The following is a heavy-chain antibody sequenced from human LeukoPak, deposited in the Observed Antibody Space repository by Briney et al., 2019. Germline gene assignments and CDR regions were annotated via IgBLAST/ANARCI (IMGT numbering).Heavy chain of an antibody. V-gene: IGHV3-7*01. CDR2: INQDGSEK. Sequence: GGSLRLSCAPSGFTFSADWMSWVRQAPGKGLEWVASINQDGSEKYYVDSLKGRFTISRDNTKKSLYLQMNSLRAEDTAVYYCARRAIYYYDSSGYYNYWGQGTLVTVSS. D-gene: IGHD3-22*01. CDR3: ARRAIYYYDSSGYYNY. J-gene: IGHJ4*02. CDR1: GFTFSADW.